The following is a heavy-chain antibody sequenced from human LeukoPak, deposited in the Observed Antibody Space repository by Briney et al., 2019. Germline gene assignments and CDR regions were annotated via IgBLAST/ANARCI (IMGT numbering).Heavy chain of an antibody. CDR2: IYGGGRT. CDR1: GFTVSNNY. V-gene: IGHV3-53*01. Sequence: GGSLRLSCAASGFTVSNNYMTWVRQAPGKGLEWVSTIYGGGRTYYAGSVKGRFTISRDNSKNTLDLQMNSLRAEDTAVYYCARERGDSSGSSLDYWGQGTLVTVSS. D-gene: IGHD3-22*01. CDR3: ARERGDSSGSSLDY. J-gene: IGHJ4*02.